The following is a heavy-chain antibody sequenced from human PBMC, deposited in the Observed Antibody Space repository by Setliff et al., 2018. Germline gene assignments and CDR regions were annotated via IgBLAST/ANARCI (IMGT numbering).Heavy chain of an antibody. V-gene: IGHV4-39*07. CDR2: IYYSGST. Sequence: PSETLSLTCTVSGGSISSSSYYWGWIRQPPGKGLEWTGSIYYSGSTYYNPSLKSRVTISVDTSKNQFSLKLNSVTAADMAVYYCAREQWLDPPGYYYMDVWAKGTTVTVSS. CDR1: GGSISSSSYY. J-gene: IGHJ6*03. D-gene: IGHD6-19*01. CDR3: AREQWLDPPGYYYMDV.